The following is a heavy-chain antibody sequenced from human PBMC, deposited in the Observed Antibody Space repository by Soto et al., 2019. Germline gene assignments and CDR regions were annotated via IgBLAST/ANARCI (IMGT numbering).Heavy chain of an antibody. CDR2: FDPEDAEI. CDR1: GYTLTELA. J-gene: IGHJ6*02. Sequence: GASVKVSCKVSGYTLTELAMHWVRQAPGKGLEWMGGFDPEDAEIIYAQKFQGRVTMTEDTSTDTAYMELSSLRSEDTAVYYCAGITMIVVGPYGMDVCGPGTTVTVSS. V-gene: IGHV1-24*01. CDR3: AGITMIVVGPYGMDV. D-gene: IGHD3-22*01.